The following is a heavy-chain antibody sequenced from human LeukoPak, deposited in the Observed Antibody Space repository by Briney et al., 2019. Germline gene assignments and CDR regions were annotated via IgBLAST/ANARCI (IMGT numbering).Heavy chain of an antibody. Sequence: SVKVSCKASGGTFSTYGLSWVRQAPGQGLEWMGGIIPNFGTTHYAQRLQGRVTISADESTSTAYMELSSLRSEDTAVYYCATQQLVRFVLRFQHWGQGTLVTVSS. J-gene: IGHJ1*01. CDR3: ATQQLVRFVLRFQH. CDR2: IIPNFGTT. D-gene: IGHD6-13*01. V-gene: IGHV1-69*13. CDR1: GGTFSTYG.